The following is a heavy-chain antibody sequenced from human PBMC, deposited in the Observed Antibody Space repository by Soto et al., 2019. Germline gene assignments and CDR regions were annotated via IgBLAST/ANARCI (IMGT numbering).Heavy chain of an antibody. CDR2: IYHSGST. Sequence: QLQLQESGSGLVKPSQTLSLTCAVSGGSISSGGYSWSWIRQPPGKGLEWIGYIYHSGSTYYNPSLKSRVTISVDRSKNQFSLKLSSVTAADTAVYYCARGVVRGVIRDYYYYGMDVWGQGTTVTVSS. J-gene: IGHJ6*02. CDR3: ARGVVRGVIRDYYYYGMDV. D-gene: IGHD3-10*01. CDR1: GGSISSGGYS. V-gene: IGHV4-30-2*01.